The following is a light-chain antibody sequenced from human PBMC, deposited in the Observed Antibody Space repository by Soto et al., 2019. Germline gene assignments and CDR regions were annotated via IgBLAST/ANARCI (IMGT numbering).Light chain of an antibody. CDR3: SSYTCSKFV. J-gene: IGLJ2*01. V-gene: IGLV2-14*03. CDR1: SSDVGGYYF. CDR2: DVS. Sequence: QSALTQPASVSGSPGQSITISCTGTSSDVGGYYFVSWYQHHPGKAPKLMIFDVSKRPSGVSNRFSGSKSGNTASLTIYGLQAEDEADYYCSSYTCSKFVFGGGTKLPVL.